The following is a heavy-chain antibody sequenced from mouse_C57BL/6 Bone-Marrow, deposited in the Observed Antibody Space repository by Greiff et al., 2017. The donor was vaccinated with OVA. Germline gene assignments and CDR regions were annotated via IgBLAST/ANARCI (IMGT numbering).Heavy chain of an antibody. V-gene: IGHV1-15*01. CDR2: IDPETGGT. D-gene: IGHD2-4*01. CDR1: GYTFTDYE. J-gene: IGHJ1*03. Sequence: QVQLQQSGAELVRPGASVTLSCKASGYTFTDYEMHWVKQTPVHGLEWIGAIDPETGGTAYNQKFKGKAILTADKSSSTPYMELRSLTSEDSAVYYCTRRGVYYDYDDWYFDVCCTGTTVTVSS. CDR3: TRRGVYYDYDDWYFDV.